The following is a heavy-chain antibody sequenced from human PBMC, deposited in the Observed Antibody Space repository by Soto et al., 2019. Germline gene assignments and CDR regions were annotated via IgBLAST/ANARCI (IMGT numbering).Heavy chain of an antibody. CDR3: AAYCYTMTCTHFHGYS. CDR1: GFRFRDYW. Sequence: EVQLVESGGGLVQTGGSLRLSCAVSGFRFRDYWMSWFRQAPGKGLEGVANIKKDESDKYYVDSVKGRFTISRDNAKNALYLQMNSLRVEDTAVYYCAAYCYTMTCTHFHGYSWGQGTQVTVSS. D-gene: IGHD3-16*02. J-gene: IGHJ5*02. V-gene: IGHV3-7*03. CDR2: IKKDESDK.